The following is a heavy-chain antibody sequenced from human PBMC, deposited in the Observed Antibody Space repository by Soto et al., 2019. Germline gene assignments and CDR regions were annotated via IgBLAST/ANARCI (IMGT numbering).Heavy chain of an antibody. CDR2: IWYDGSNK. CDR1: GFTFSSYG. Sequence: GGSLRLSCAASGFTFSSYGMHWVRQAPGKGLEWVAVIWYDGSNKYYADSVKGRFTISRDNSKNTLYLQMNSLRAEDTAVYYCARDSYDSSGYYRPLSYYFDYWGQGTLVTVS. D-gene: IGHD3-22*01. J-gene: IGHJ4*02. V-gene: IGHV3-33*01. CDR3: ARDSYDSSGYYRPLSYYFDY.